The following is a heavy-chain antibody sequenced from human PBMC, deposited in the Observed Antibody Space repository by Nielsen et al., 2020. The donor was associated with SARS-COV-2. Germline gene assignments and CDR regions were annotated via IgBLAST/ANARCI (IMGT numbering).Heavy chain of an antibody. Sequence: SETLSLTCTVSGGSISSSSYYWGWIRQPPGKGLEWIGEINHSGSTNYNPSLKSRVTISVDTSKNQFSLKLSSVTAADTAVYYCARLTYYDFWSGYSGGWYFDYWGQGTLVTVSS. CDR3: ARLTYYDFWSGYSGGWYFDY. CDR1: GGSISSSSYY. CDR2: INHSGST. J-gene: IGHJ4*02. D-gene: IGHD3-3*01. V-gene: IGHV4-39*07.